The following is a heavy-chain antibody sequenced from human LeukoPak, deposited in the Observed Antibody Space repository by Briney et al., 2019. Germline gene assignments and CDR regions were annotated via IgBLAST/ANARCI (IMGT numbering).Heavy chain of an antibody. CDR2: ISGSGVGT. CDR3: AKGPEYYDFWSGWKGTDAFDI. Sequence: GGSLRLSCAASGFTFRSYVMNWVRLAPGKGLEWVSVISGSGVGTNYADSVKGRFTISRDNSKNTLYLQMNSLTAEDTAVYYCAKGPEYYDFWSGWKGTDAFDIWGQGTMVTVFS. J-gene: IGHJ3*02. V-gene: IGHV3-23*01. CDR1: GFTFRSYV. D-gene: IGHD3-3*01.